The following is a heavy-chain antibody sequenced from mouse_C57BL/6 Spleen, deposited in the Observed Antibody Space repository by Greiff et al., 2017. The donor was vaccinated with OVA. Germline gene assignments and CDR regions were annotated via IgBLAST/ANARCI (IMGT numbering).Heavy chain of an antibody. D-gene: IGHD1-1*01. CDR3: AGDYGGFAY. CDR2: ISYDGSN. J-gene: IGHJ3*01. Sequence: VQLKESGPGLVKPSQSLSLTCSVTGYSITSGYYWNWIRQFPGNKLEWMGYISYDGSNNYNPSLKNRISITRDTSKNQFFLKLNSVTTEDTATYYCAGDYGGFAYWGQGTLVTVSA. V-gene: IGHV3-6*01. CDR1: GYSITSGYY.